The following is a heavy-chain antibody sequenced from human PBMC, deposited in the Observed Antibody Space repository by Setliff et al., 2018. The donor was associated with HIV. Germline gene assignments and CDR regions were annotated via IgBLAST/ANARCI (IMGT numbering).Heavy chain of an antibody. CDR2: IYYSGTT. D-gene: IGHD3-10*01. CDR3: ARRLLRGVRGPPCFDY. J-gene: IGHJ4*02. V-gene: IGHV4-39*01. CDR1: GGSISTGGYY. Sequence: KPSETLSLTCTVSGGSISTGGYYWSWIRQHPGKGLEWIGSIYYSGTTYYNPSLKSRATVSVDTSKNQFSPILTSVTAADTAVYYCARRLLRGVRGPPCFDYWGQGTLVTVSS.